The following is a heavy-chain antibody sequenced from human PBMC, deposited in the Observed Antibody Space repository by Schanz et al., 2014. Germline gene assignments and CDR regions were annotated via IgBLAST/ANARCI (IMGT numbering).Heavy chain of an antibody. V-gene: IGHV3-11*05. J-gene: IGHJ4*02. Sequence: QVQLAESGGGLVQPGGSLRLSCAVSGFTVSSNHMSWIRQAPGKGLEWVSYISGTTTYTNYADSVKGRFTISRDNAKNSLYLQMNSLRAEDTAIYYCAKLSSSGRLAGYFDYWGQGALVTVSS. D-gene: IGHD6-19*01. CDR1: GFTVSSNH. CDR3: AKLSSSGRLAGYFDY. CDR2: ISGTTTYT.